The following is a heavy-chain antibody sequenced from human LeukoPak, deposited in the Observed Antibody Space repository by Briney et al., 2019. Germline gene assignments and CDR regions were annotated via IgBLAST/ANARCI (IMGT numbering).Heavy chain of an antibody. V-gene: IGHV3-30*04. D-gene: IGHD3-16*02. CDR3: ARVNRGDAFDI. Sequence: GGSLRLSCAASGFTFSNYAMHWVRQAPGKGLEWVAVIWYDGRNKFYADSLKGRFTISRDNSKNTLYLQMNSLRAEDTAVYYCARVNRGDAFDIWGQGTLVTVSS. J-gene: IGHJ3*02. CDR1: GFTFSNYA. CDR2: IWYDGRNK.